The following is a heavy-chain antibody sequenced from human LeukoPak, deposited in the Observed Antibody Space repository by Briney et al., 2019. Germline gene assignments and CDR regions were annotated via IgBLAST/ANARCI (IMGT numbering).Heavy chain of an antibody. CDR2: IYYSEST. Sequence: KASETLSLTCTVSGGSISSYYWSWIRQPPGKGLEWIGYIYYSESTNYNPSLKSRVTISVDTSKNQFSLKLSSVTAADTAVYYCARADYGDYVTNYWGQGTLVTVSS. CDR3: ARADYGDYVTNY. J-gene: IGHJ4*02. D-gene: IGHD4-17*01. V-gene: IGHV4-59*01. CDR1: GGSISSYY.